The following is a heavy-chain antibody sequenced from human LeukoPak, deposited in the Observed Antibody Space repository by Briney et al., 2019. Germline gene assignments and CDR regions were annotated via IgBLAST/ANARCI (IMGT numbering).Heavy chain of an antibody. D-gene: IGHD6-6*01. J-gene: IGHJ4*02. Sequence: ASVKVSCKASGYTFTSYYMHRVRQAPGQGLEWMGIINPSGGSTSYAQKFQGRVTMTRDTSTSTVYMELSSLRSEDTAVYYCARESSTLLFDYWGQGTLVTVSS. CDR2: INPSGGST. CDR1: GYTFTSYY. CDR3: ARESSTLLFDY. V-gene: IGHV1-46*01.